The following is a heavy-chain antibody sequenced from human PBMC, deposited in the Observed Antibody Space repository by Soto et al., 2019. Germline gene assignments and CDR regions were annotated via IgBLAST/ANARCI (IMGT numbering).Heavy chain of an antibody. J-gene: IGHJ6*02. CDR1: GGSISSGGYF. V-gene: IGHV4-30-2*01. CDR3: ARGDAGYYGMDV. Sequence: SETLSLTCAVSGGSISSGGYFWSWIRQPPGKGLEWIGYSFHSGTTSYNPPLKSRVIISVDRSKNQFSLKLSSVTTADTAVYYCARGDAGYYGMDVWGQGTMVTVSS. CDR2: SFHSGTT.